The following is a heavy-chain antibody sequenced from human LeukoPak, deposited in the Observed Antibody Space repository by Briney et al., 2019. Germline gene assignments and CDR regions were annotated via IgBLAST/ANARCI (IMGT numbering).Heavy chain of an antibody. V-gene: IGHV3-23*01. CDR3: AKAEGYDILTGLDY. Sequence: GESLRLSCATSGFTFSSYAMSWVRQAPGKGLEWVSGIGASGGSTYYADSVKGRFTISRDNSKNTLYLQMNSLRTEDTAVYYCAKAEGYDILTGLDYWGQGTLVTVSS. CDR1: GFTFSSYA. D-gene: IGHD3-9*01. CDR2: IGASGGST. J-gene: IGHJ4*02.